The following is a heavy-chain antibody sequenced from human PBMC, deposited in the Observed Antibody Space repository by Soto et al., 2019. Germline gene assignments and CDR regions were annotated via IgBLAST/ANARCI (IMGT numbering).Heavy chain of an antibody. Sequence: PGESLKISCKGSGYSFTSYWISRVRQMPGKGLEWMGIIYPGDSDTRYSPSFQGQVTISADKSISTAYLQWSSLKASDTAIYYCARMEAAAANAFDIWGQGTMVTVSS. CDR1: GYSFTSYW. CDR2: IYPGDSDT. V-gene: IGHV5-51*01. CDR3: ARMEAAAANAFDI. D-gene: IGHD6-13*01. J-gene: IGHJ3*02.